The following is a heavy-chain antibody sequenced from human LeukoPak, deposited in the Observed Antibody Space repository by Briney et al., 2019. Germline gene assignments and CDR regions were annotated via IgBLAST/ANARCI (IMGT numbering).Heavy chain of an antibody. CDR3: AADCGTSCQYYYYGMDV. CDR1: GFTFTSSA. CDR2: IVVGSGNT. D-gene: IGHD2-2*01. V-gene: IGHV1-58*02. Sequence: SVKVSRKASGFTFTSSAMQWVRQARGQRLEWIGWIVVGSGNTNYAQKFQERVTITRDMSTSTAYMELSSLRSEDTAVYYCAADCGTSCQYYYYGMDVWGQGTTVTVSS. J-gene: IGHJ6*02.